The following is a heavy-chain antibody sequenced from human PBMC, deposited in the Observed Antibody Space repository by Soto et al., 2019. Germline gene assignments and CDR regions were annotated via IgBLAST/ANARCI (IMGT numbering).Heavy chain of an antibody. J-gene: IGHJ5*02. D-gene: IGHD3-3*01. CDR2: IYYSGST. V-gene: IGHV4-39*01. CDR3: ARVWSLYDFWSGYSDCIDL. Sequence: SETLSLTCTVSGGSISSSSYYWGWIRQPPGKGLEWIGSIYYSGSTYYNPSLKSRVTISVDTSKNQFSLKLSSVTAADTAVYYCARVWSLYDFWSGYSDCIDLRGQGTLVTVSS. CDR1: GGSISSSSYY.